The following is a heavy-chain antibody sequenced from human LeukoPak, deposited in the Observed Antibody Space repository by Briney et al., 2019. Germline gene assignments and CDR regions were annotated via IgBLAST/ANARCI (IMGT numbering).Heavy chain of an antibody. CDR1: GFTFSDYY. CDR2: ISSSGSTI. D-gene: IGHD2-2*01. J-gene: IGHJ5*02. V-gene: IGHV3-11*01. CDR3: AKDHCSSTSCYNWFDP. Sequence: KPGGSLRLSCAASGFTFSDYYMSWIRQAPGKGLEWVSYISSSGSTIYYADSVKGRFTISRDNSKNTLYLQMNSLRAEDTAVYYCAKDHCSSTSCYNWFDPWGQGTLVTVSS.